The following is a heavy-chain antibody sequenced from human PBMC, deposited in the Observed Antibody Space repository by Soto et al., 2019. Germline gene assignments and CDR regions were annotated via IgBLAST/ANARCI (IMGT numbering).Heavy chain of an antibody. V-gene: IGHV3-30*18. CDR2: ISYDGSNK. D-gene: IGHD4-4*01. CDR1: GFTFSSYG. CDR3: AKDTVDSNFFYYYYYGMDV. J-gene: IGHJ6*02. Sequence: GGSLRLSCAASGFTFSSYGMHWVRQAPGKGLEWVAVISYDGSNKYYADSVKGRFTISRDNSKNTLYLQMNSLRAEDTAVYYCAKDTVDSNFFYYYYYGMDVWGQGTTVTVSS.